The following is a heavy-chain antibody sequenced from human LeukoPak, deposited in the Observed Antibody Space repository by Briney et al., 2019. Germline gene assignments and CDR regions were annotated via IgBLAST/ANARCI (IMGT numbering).Heavy chain of an antibody. CDR3: AREPRIVVVPAAHFDY. Sequence: SETLSLTCTVSGGSISSYYWSWIRQPAGKGLEWIGRIYTSGSTNYNPSLKSRVTMSVDTSKNQFSLKLSSVTAADTAVYYCAREPRIVVVPAAHFDYWGQGTLVTVSS. V-gene: IGHV4-4*07. J-gene: IGHJ4*02. CDR2: IYTSGST. D-gene: IGHD2-2*01. CDR1: GGSISSYY.